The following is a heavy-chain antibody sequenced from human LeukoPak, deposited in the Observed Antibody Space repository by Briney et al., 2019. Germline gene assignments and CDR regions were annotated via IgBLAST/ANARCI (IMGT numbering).Heavy chain of an antibody. CDR1: GGTFSSYT. Sequence: ASVKVSCKASGGTFSSYTISWVRQAPGQGIEWMGWMNPNSGNTGYAQKFQGSVTMNRNPSISKAYMELSSLRSEDTAVYYCASTNYDFWSGYWGGFDYWGQGTLVTVSS. CDR2: MNPNSGNT. CDR3: ASTNYDFWSGYWGGFDY. D-gene: IGHD3-3*01. J-gene: IGHJ4*02. V-gene: IGHV1-8*02.